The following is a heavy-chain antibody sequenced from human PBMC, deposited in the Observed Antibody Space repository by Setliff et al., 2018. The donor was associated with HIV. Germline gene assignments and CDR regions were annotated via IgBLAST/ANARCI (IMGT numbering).Heavy chain of an antibody. CDR1: GFTFSYG. Sequence: GGSLRLSCAASGFTFSYGMNWVRQAPGKGLEWVSYISSSSSTRYYAGSVKGRFTISRDNAKNTLYLQMNSLRAEDTGVYYCHSGYDTEEQSYFDYWGQGALVTVSS. CDR2: ISSSSSTR. D-gene: IGHD5-12*01. CDR3: HSGYDTEEQSYFDY. J-gene: IGHJ4*02. V-gene: IGHV3-48*04.